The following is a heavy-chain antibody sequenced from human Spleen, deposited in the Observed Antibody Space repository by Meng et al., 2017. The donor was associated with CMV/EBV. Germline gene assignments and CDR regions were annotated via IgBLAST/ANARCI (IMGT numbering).Heavy chain of an antibody. CDR1: RGTFSSYT. V-gene: IGHV1-69*08. J-gene: IGHJ4*02. Sequence: SVKVSCKASRGTFSSYTLTWVRQAPGQGLEWMGKIIPMVAKANYAQKFQGRVTITADKSTYTAYMELSSLRSEDTAVYYRARVGGATAFDYWGQGTLVTVSS. D-gene: IGHD1-26*01. CDR2: IIPMVAKA. CDR3: ARVGGATAFDY.